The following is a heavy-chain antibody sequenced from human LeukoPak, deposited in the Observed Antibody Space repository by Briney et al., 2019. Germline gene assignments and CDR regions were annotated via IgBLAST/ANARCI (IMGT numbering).Heavy chain of an antibody. J-gene: IGHJ4*02. V-gene: IGHV4-34*01. Sequence: PSETLSLTCAVYGGSFSGYYWSWIRQPPGKGLEWIGEINHSGSTNYNPPLKSRVTISVDTSKNQFSLKLSSVTAADTAVYYCARGVRPYDYWGQGTLVTVSS. CDR2: INHSGST. D-gene: IGHD4-17*01. CDR3: ARGVRPYDY. CDR1: GGSFSGYY.